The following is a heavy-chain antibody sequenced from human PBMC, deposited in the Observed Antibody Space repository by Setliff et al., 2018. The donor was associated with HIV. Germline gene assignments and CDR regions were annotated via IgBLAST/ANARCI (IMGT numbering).Heavy chain of an antibody. D-gene: IGHD1-7*01. CDR2: IHYSGST. V-gene: IGHV4-39*07. J-gene: IGHJ6*03. Sequence: PSETLSLTCTVSGGSISSSPYYWGWIRQPPGKGPEWIGSIHYSGSTYYNPSLKCRVTISVDTSKNQFSLKLSSVTAADTAVYYCARDRSNWNYGKNYMDVCGKGTTVTVSS. CDR3: ARDRSNWNYGKNYMDV. CDR1: GGSISSSPYY.